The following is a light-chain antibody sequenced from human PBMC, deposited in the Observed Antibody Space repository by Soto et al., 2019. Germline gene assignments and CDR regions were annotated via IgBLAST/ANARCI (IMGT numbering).Light chain of an antibody. CDR2: GAS. CDR1: QSISSTF. V-gene: IGKV3-20*01. Sequence: EIVLTQSPGTLSLSPGERATLSCRASQSISSTFLAWYQHKPGQAPRVLIYGASRRATGIPDRCSGSGSGTDFPLTISRLEPEDFAVYYCQQYESSWTFGQGTKVEMK. CDR3: QQYESSWT. J-gene: IGKJ1*01.